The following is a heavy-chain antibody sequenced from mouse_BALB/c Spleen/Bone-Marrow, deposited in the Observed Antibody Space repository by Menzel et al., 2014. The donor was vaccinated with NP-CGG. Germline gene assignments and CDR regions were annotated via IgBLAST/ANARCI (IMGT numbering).Heavy chain of an antibody. CDR1: GFDFSRFW. Sequence: EVKLQESGGGLVQPGGSLKLSCAASGFDFSRFWMSWVRQAPGKGLEWIGGINPDSSTINYTPSLKDKFIISRDNAKNTLYLQMSKVRSEDTALYYCARLNYYGNLFVWGAGTTVTVSS. CDR3: ARLNYYGNLFV. CDR2: INPDSSTI. V-gene: IGHV4-1*02. J-gene: IGHJ1*01. D-gene: IGHD1-1*01.